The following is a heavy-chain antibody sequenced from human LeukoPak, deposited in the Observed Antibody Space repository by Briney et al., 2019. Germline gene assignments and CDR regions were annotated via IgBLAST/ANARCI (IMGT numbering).Heavy chain of an antibody. Sequence: SETLSLTCAVYGGSFSGYYWSWIRQPPGKGLEWIGEINHSGSTNYNPSLKSRVTISVDTSKNQFSLKLSSVTAADTAVYYCARVPWGYYYYMDVWGKGTTVTVSS. D-gene: IGHD3-16*01. CDR2: INHSGST. CDR3: ARVPWGYYYYMDV. J-gene: IGHJ6*03. V-gene: IGHV4-34*01. CDR1: GGSFSGYY.